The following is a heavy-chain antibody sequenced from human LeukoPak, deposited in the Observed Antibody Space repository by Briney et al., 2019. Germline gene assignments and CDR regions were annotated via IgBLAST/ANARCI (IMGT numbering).Heavy chain of an antibody. CDR1: GGSIISGNYY. D-gene: IGHD2-2*01. J-gene: IGHJ4*02. CDR2: IHHSGGT. Sequence: KPSETLSLTCTVSGGSIISGNYYWPWIRQHPGKGLEWIGYIHHSGGTYYNPSLKSRLTISVDTSKNQFSLKLTSVIAADTAVYYCARGGVVSATRTTYIDYWGQGALVTVSS. CDR3: ARGGVVSATRTTYIDY. V-gene: IGHV4-31*03.